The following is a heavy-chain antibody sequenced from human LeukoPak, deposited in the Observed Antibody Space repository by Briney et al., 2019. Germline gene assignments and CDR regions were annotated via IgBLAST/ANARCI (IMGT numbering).Heavy chain of an antibody. J-gene: IGHJ5*02. CDR1: GGSISSYY. D-gene: IGHD3-16*01. CDR3: ARGGRIGFDP. Sequence: PSDTLSLTCTVSGGSISSYYWSWIRQPPEKGLEWIGYIYYSGSTNYNPSLKSRVTISVDTSKNQFSLKLSSVTAADTAVYYCARGGRIGFDPWGQGTLVTVSS. V-gene: IGHV4-59*07. CDR2: IYYSGST.